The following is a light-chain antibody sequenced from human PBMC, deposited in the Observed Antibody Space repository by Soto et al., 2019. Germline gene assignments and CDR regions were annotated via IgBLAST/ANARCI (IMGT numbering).Light chain of an antibody. CDR2: NAD. Sequence: DIQMTQSPSTLSASVGDRVTITCRASQDINRWLAWYQQKPGKAPKILIYNADTLESGGPSRFSGSGYGTEFILTISSLQPDDFATYYCQQFSLYWAVGQGTKVDSK. J-gene: IGKJ1*01. CDR1: QDINRW. V-gene: IGKV1-5*01. CDR3: QQFSLYWA.